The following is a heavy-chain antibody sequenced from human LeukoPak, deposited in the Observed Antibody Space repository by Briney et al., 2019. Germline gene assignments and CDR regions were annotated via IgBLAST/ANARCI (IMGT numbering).Heavy chain of an antibody. CDR1: GYTFTDYY. CDR2: INPYSGGT. Sequence: ASVKVSCKASGYTFTDYYMHWARQAPGQGLEWMGWINPYSGGTNYAQKFQGRVTMTRDTSISTAYMELSRLRSDDTAVYYCARGGQQLVRWREEQLDYWGQGTLVTVPS. CDR3: ARGGQQLVRWREEQLDY. J-gene: IGHJ4*02. D-gene: IGHD6-13*01. V-gene: IGHV1-2*02.